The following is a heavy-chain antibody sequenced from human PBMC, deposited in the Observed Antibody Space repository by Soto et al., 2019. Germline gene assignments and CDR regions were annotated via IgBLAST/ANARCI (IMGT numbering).Heavy chain of an antibody. CDR1: GGSISSSSYY. J-gene: IGHJ3*02. V-gene: IGHV4-39*01. D-gene: IGHD2-15*01. CDR2: IYYSGST. Sequence: QLQLQESGPGLVKPSETLSLTCTVSGGSISSSSYYWGWIRQPPGKGLEWIGSIYYSGSTYYNPSPKGPVPLPADPSKNQFPLNLTSVPAPDAAVYYCARHSATVRDLNGSGGSCYAHDAFDIWGQGTMVTVSS. CDR3: ARHSATVRDLNGSGGSCYAHDAFDI.